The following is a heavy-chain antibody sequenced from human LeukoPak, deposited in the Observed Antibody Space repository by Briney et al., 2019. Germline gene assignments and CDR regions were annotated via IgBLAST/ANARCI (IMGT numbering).Heavy chain of an antibody. CDR3: ARSLRVRGVPDYMDV. CDR2: ISGSGGST. Sequence: TGGSLRLSCAASGFTFSSYAMSWVRQAPGKGLEWVSAISGSGGSTYSADSVKGRFTISRDNSKNTLYLQMNSLRAEDTAVYYCARSLRVRGVPDYMDVWGKGTTVTISS. D-gene: IGHD3-10*01. J-gene: IGHJ6*03. V-gene: IGHV3-23*01. CDR1: GFTFSSYA.